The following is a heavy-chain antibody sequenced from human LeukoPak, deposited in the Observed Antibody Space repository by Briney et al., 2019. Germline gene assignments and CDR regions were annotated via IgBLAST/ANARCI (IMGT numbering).Heavy chain of an antibody. CDR3: ARNQQLGGHSYYYYGMDV. CDR2: VSGSGDST. CDR1: GFMYNNYV. J-gene: IGHJ6*02. D-gene: IGHD3-16*01. Sequence: SGGSLRLSCEASGFMYNNYVMNWVRQAPGKGLEWVSIVSGSGDSTYYADSVKGRFTISRDNSKNTLYLQMNSLRADDTAIYYCARNQQLGGHSYYYYGMDVWGQGTTVTVSS. V-gene: IGHV3-23*01.